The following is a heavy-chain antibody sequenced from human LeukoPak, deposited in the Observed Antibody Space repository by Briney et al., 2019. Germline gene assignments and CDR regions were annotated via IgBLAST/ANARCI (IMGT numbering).Heavy chain of an antibody. CDR1: GGSISSGSYY. V-gene: IGHV4-61*02. Sequence: SETLSLTFTVSGGSISSGSYYWSWIRQPAGKGLEWIGRIYTSGSTNYNPSLKSRVTMSVDTSKNQFSLKLSSVTAADTAVYYCARETNWFDPWGQGTLVTVSS. CDR2: IYTSGST. J-gene: IGHJ5*02. CDR3: ARETNWFDP.